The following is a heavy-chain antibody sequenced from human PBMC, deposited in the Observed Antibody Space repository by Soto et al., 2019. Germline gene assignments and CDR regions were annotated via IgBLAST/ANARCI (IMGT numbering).Heavy chain of an antibody. Sequence: ESGGGVVQPGRSLRLSCAASGFTFSSYGMHWVRRVPGKGLEWVAVISYDGSNKYYTDSVKGRFTVSRDNSRNTLFLQMSSLRAEDTAVYYCAKISELLDYFYGMDVWGQGTTVTVSS. J-gene: IGHJ6*02. CDR1: GFTFSSYG. V-gene: IGHV3-30*18. CDR2: ISYDGSNK. D-gene: IGHD1-26*01. CDR3: AKISELLDYFYGMDV.